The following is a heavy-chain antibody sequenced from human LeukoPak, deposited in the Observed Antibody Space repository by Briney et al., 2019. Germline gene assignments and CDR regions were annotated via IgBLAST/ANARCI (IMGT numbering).Heavy chain of an antibody. CDR1: GFTFSSYG. Sequence: GGSLRLSCAASGFTFSSYGMHWVRQAPGKGLEWVALIWYDGSDKQYADSVKGRFTVSRVNPKNTVYLQMNSLRAEDSGLYYCARGYDFSNGYFHYMDVWGKGTTVTVSS. V-gene: IGHV3-33*01. CDR3: ARGYDFSNGYFHYMDV. J-gene: IGHJ6*03. CDR2: IWYDGSDK. D-gene: IGHD3-3*01.